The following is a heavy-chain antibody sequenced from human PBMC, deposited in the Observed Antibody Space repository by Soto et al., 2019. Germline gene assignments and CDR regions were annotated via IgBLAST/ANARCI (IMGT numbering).Heavy chain of an antibody. CDR2: IKQDGSEK. CDR3: ARDTRFLEWLLYGGGFDY. D-gene: IGHD3-3*01. CDR1: GFTFSSYW. Sequence: EVQLVESGGGLVQPGGSLRLSCAASGFTFSSYWMSWVRQAPGKGLEWVANIKQDGSEKYYVDSVKGRFTISRDNAKNSLYLQMNSLSAEDTAVYYCARDTRFLEWLLYGGGFDYWGQGTLVTVSS. V-gene: IGHV3-7*01. J-gene: IGHJ4*02.